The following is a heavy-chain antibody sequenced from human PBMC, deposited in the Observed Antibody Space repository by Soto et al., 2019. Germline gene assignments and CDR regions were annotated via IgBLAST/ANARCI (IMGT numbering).Heavy chain of an antibody. V-gene: IGHV4-59*01. J-gene: IGHJ4*02. D-gene: IGHD6-13*01. CDR1: GGSMRNYF. CDR2: IHYSGTT. CDR3: AAGEASSRNLAPYYLDF. Sequence: PSETLSLTCTVSGGSMRNYFWTWIRQPPGKGLEWIGYIHYSGTTSFFPSYNPSLRSRVTISEDTSKNQFSLKLLSVTTADTAVYFRAAGEASSRNLAPYYLDFWGQGILVTVSS.